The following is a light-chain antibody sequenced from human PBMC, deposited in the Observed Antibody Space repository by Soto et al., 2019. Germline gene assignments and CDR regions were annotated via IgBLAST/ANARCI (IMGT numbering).Light chain of an antibody. CDR1: SGHSRYA. J-gene: IGLJ2*01. CDR3: QTWATGVPV. V-gene: IGLV4-69*01. CDR2: FNSDGSH. Sequence: QLVLTQSPSASASLGASVKLTCTLSSGHSRYAIAWHQQQPEKGPRYLMKFNSDGSHSKGDGIPDRFSGSSSGAERYLTISSLQSEDEADYYCQTWATGVPVFGGGTKLT.